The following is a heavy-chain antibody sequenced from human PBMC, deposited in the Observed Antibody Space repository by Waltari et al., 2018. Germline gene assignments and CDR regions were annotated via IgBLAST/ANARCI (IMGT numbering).Heavy chain of an antibody. J-gene: IGHJ3*02. Sequence: VQLQESGPGLVKPSETLSLTCTVSGGSISSHNWRWIRQPPGKGREWVSYISSSSSTIYYADSVKGRFTISRDNAKNSLYLQMNSLRAEDTAVYYCAREWALSGTMVRGVTDAFDIWGQGTMVTVSS. CDR1: GGSISSHN. CDR2: ISSSSSTI. V-gene: IGHV3-48*04. CDR3: AREWALSGTMVRGVTDAFDI. D-gene: IGHD3-10*01.